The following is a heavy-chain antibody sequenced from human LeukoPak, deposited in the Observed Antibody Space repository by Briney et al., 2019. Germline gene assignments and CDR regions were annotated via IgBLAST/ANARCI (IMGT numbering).Heavy chain of an antibody. CDR3: AREGGAAADA. V-gene: IGHV4-59*01. CDR2: IYYSGST. Sequence: PSETLSLTCTVSGGSISSYSWSWIRQPPGKGLEWIGYIYYSGSTNYNPSLKSRVTISVDTSKSQFSLKLSSATAADTAVYYCAREGGAAADAWGQGTLVTVSS. D-gene: IGHD6-13*01. CDR1: GGSISSYS. J-gene: IGHJ5*02.